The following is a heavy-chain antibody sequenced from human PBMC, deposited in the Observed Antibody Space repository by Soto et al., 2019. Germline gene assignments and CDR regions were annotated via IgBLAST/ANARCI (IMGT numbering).Heavy chain of an antibody. V-gene: IGHV3-9*01. CDR3: AKAANGVTHWFDP. CDR1: GFMFDDFA. Sequence: EVQLVESGGGLVQPGRSLRLSCAASGFMFDDFAMHWVRQAPGKGLEWVSGISWNSGDVAYADSVKGRFTISRDNAKHTVYLLLNRLRPEDTALYYCAKAANGVTHWFDPWGQGTLVTVSS. CDR2: ISWNSGDV. D-gene: IGHD5-18*01. J-gene: IGHJ5*02.